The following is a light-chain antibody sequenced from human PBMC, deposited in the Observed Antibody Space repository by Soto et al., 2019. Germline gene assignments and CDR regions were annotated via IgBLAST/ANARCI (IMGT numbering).Light chain of an antibody. CDR2: VKSDGSH. Sequence: QLVLTQSPSASASLGASVKLTCTLSSGHSRYAIAWHQQQPEKGPRYLMKVKSDGSHTKGDGIPDRFSGSSSGAERYLTISSLQSEDEADYYCQTWGTDIVVFGGGTQLTVL. CDR1: SGHSRYA. J-gene: IGLJ2*01. CDR3: QTWGTDIVV. V-gene: IGLV4-69*01.